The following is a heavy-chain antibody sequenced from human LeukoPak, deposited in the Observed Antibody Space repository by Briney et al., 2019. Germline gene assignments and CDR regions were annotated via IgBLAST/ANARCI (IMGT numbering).Heavy chain of an antibody. D-gene: IGHD3-10*01. Sequence: NPGGSLRLSCATSGFEFSRSWMHWVRHAPGKGLVWVSHINTDGSTTNYADSLKGRFTISRDNSKNTLHLQMNNLRAEDTAVYYCAREVSGRDDYWGREPWSPSPQ. CDR3: AREVSGRDDY. J-gene: IGHJ4*02. V-gene: IGHV3-74*01. CDR1: GFEFSRSW. CDR2: INTDGSTT.